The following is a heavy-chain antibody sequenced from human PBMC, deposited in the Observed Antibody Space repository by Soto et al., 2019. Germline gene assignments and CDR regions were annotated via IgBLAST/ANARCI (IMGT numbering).Heavy chain of an antibody. Sequence: EVQLVESGGGLVQPGGSLRLSCAASGVTFSSYWMHWVSQAQGNGLVWVSRINSDGSSTSYADSVKGRFTISRDNAKNTLYLQMNSMRAEDTAVYYCARLEAYYYDSSGYYYFDYWGQGTLVTVSS. CDR3: ARLEAYYYDSSGYYYFDY. D-gene: IGHD3-22*01. J-gene: IGHJ4*02. CDR2: INSDGSST. V-gene: IGHV3-74*01. CDR1: GVTFSSYW.